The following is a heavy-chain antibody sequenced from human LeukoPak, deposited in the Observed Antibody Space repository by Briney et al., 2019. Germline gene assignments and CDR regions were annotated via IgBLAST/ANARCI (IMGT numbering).Heavy chain of an antibody. CDR1: GGSISSHY. Sequence: PSETLSLTCTVSGGSISSHYWSWIRQPPGKGLEWIGYIYYSGSTNYNPSLKSRVTILVDTSKNQFSLKLSSVTAADTAVYYCARGGYSSGWYSAYFQHWGQGTLVTVSS. J-gene: IGHJ1*01. D-gene: IGHD6-19*01. CDR3: ARGGYSSGWYSAYFQH. CDR2: IYYSGST. V-gene: IGHV4-59*11.